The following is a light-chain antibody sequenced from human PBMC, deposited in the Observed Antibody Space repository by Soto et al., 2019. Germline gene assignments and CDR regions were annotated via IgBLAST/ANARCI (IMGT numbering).Light chain of an antibody. CDR2: EVS. CDR1: SSDIGGYNY. Sequence: QSALTQPASVSGSPGQSITISCTGTSSDIGGYNYVSWYQQHPGEAPTLIIYEVSHRPSGISPRFSGSKSGNTASLTISGLQTEDEADYYCSSYTFSTTLRVFGGGTQLTVL. J-gene: IGLJ3*02. CDR3: SSYTFSTTLRV. V-gene: IGLV2-14*01.